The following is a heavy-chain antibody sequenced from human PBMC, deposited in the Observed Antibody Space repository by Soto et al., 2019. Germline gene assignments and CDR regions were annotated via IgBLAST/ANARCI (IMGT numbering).Heavy chain of an antibody. CDR2: ISGSGGST. CDR1: GFTFSGYA. D-gene: IGHD3-10*01. CDR3: AKVRARITPYYGMDV. V-gene: IGHV3-23*01. Sequence: GGSLRLSCAASGFTFSGYAMIWVRQAPGKGLEWVSAISGSGGSTYYADSVKGRFTISRDNSKNTLYLQMNSLRAEDTAVYYCAKVRARITPYYGMDVWGQGTTVTVSS. J-gene: IGHJ6*02.